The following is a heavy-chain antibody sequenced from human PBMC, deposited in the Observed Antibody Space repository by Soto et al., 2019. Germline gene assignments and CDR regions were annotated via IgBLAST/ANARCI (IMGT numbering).Heavy chain of an antibody. CDR3: AKSVVVVRGGYYMDV. J-gene: IGHJ6*03. Sequence: EEQLLESGGGSVQSGGSLRLSCEASGFTFKGYAMIWVRQAPGKGLEWVSAVSGTSGNTYYADSVRGRFTISRDNTKDTGYLQMNNLRAEDTAIYYCAKSVVVVRGGYYMDVWGKGTTVNVSS. CDR2: VSGTSGNT. CDR1: GFTFKGYA. V-gene: IGHV3-23*01. D-gene: IGHD2-15*01.